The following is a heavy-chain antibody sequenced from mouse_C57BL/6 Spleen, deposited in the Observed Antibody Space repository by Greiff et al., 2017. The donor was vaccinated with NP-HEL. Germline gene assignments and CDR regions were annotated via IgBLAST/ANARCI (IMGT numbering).Heavy chain of an antibody. CDR1: GFTFSDYG. J-gene: IGHJ4*01. Sequence: EVMLVESGGGLVKPGGSLKLSCAASGFTFSDYGMHWVRQAPEKGLEWVAYISSGSSTIYYADTVKGRFTISRDNAKNTLFLQMTSLRSEDTAMYYCARPGGSTVVARGAMDYWGQGTSVTVSS. D-gene: IGHD1-1*01. V-gene: IGHV5-17*01. CDR2: ISSGSSTI. CDR3: ARPGGSTVVARGAMDY.